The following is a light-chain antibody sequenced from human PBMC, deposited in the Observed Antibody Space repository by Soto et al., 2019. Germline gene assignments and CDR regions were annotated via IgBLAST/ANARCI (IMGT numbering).Light chain of an antibody. CDR2: GAS. CDR1: QSVRSTY. Sequence: EVVLTQSPGTLSLSPGERATLSCRASQSVRSTYLGWYQQKPGQAPSLLIYGASKRQSGVPDRFSGGGSGTDFTLTISSLQPEDFAVYYCQQFSGSVTFGGGTKVDIK. J-gene: IGKJ4*01. CDR3: QQFSGSVT. V-gene: IGKV3-20*01.